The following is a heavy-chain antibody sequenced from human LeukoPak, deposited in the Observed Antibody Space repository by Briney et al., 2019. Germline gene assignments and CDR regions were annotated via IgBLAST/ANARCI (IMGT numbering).Heavy chain of an antibody. D-gene: IGHD3-22*01. CDR3: ARDPDSSGMVDY. J-gene: IGHJ4*02. Sequence: GGSLRLSCAASGFTFSSYAMNWVRQAPGKGLEWVSSISSSSSYIYYADSVKGRFTISRDNAKNSLYLQMNSLRAEDTAVYYCARDPDSSGMVDYWGQGTLVTVSS. CDR2: ISSSSSYI. V-gene: IGHV3-21*01. CDR1: GFTFSSYA.